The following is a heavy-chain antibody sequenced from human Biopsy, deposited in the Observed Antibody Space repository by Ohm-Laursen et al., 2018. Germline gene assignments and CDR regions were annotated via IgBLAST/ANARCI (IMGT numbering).Heavy chain of an antibody. D-gene: IGHD3-22*01. Sequence: SDTLSLTCTVSGDSISSYYWSWIRQPPGKGLQWIGYVYYTGSTDYNPSLQSRVTISVDTSKHHFSLRLRSVTPADTAIYFCARDRGYYSDRTVPSYFDLWGRGTLVTVSS. V-gene: IGHV4-59*01. CDR2: VYYTGST. CDR3: ARDRGYYSDRTVPSYFDL. J-gene: IGHJ2*01. CDR1: GDSISSYY.